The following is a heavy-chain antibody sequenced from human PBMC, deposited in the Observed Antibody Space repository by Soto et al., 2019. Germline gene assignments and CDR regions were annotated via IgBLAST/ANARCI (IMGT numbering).Heavy chain of an antibody. D-gene: IGHD4-17*01. Sequence: GGSLRLSCAASGFTFSSYAMSWVRQAPGKGLEWVSAISGSGGSTYYADSVKGRFTISRDNSKNTLYLQMNSLRAEDTAVYYCAKRYGDYWYYYGMDVWGQGTTVTVSS. CDR3: AKRYGDYWYYYGMDV. V-gene: IGHV3-23*01. J-gene: IGHJ6*02. CDR1: GFTFSSYA. CDR2: ISGSGGST.